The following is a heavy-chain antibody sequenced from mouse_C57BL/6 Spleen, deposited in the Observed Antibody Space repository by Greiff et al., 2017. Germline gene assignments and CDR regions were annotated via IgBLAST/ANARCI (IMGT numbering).Heavy chain of an antibody. D-gene: IGHD4-1*01. CDR2: IDPSDSYT. V-gene: IGHV1-50*01. J-gene: IGHJ3*01. Sequence: QVQLQQPGAELVKPGASVKLSCKASGYTFTSYWMQWVKQRPGQGLEWIGEIDPSDSYTNYNQKFKGRATLTVDTSSSTAYLQLSSLTSEDSACYSCARSRTGTGFAYWGQGTLVTVSA. CDR3: ARSRTGTGFAY. CDR1: GYTFTSYW.